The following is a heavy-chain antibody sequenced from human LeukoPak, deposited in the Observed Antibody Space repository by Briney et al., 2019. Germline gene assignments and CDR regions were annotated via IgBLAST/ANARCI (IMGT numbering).Heavy chain of an antibody. CDR1: GGSISGYV. J-gene: IGHJ4*02. D-gene: IGHD4-11*01. CDR3: ARGQTTVMDFDY. V-gene: IGHV4-4*07. CDR2: IYTSGTT. Sequence: SETLSLTCTVSGGSISGYVWSWIRQPAGKGLEWIGRIYTSGTTNYNPSLKSRVTMSVDTSKNQFSLKVSSVTAADTAVYYCARGQTTVMDFDYWGQGTLVTVSS.